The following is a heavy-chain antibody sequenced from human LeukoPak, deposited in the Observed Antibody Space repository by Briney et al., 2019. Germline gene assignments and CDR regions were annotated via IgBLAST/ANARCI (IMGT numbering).Heavy chain of an antibody. D-gene: IGHD1-14*01. V-gene: IGHV3-23*01. CDR2: ISGSGGST. CDR3: AKGNNNYCYYYYMDV. J-gene: IGHJ6*03. CDR1: GFTFSSYA. Sequence: GGSLRLSCAASGFTFSSYAMSWVRQAPGKGLEWVSAISGSGGSTYYADSVKGRFTISRDHSKNTLYLQMNSLRAEDTAVYYCAKGNNNYCYYYYMDVWGKGTTITVSS.